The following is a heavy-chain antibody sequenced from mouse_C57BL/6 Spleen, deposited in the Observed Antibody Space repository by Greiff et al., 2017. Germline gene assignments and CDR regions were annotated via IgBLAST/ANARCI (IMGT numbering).Heavy chain of an antibody. J-gene: IGHJ4*01. CDR2: IDPSDSYT. CDR1: GYTFTSYW. V-gene: IGHV1-69*01. CDR3: ARGALTGKGAMDY. D-gene: IGHD4-1*01. Sequence: QVQLQQPGAELVMPGASVKLSCKASGYTFTSYWMHWVKQRPGQGLEWIGEIDPSDSYTNYNQKFKGKSTLTVDKSSSTAYMQLSSLTSEDSAVYYCARGALTGKGAMDYWGQGTSVTVSS.